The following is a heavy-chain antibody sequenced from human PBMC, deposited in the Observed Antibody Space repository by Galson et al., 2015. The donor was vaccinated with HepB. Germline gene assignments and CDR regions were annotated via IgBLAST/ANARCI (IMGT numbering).Heavy chain of an antibody. CDR1: GFTVSSNY. J-gene: IGHJ4*02. CDR3: ARGKDYYDSSGYYNEGGFDY. Sequence: SLRLSCAASGFTVSSNYMSWVRQAPGKGLEWVSVIYSGGSTYYADSVKGRFTISRDNSKNTLYLQMNSLRAEDTAVYYCARGKDYYDSSGYYNEGGFDYWGQGTLVTVSS. D-gene: IGHD3-22*01. V-gene: IGHV3-66*01. CDR2: IYSGGST.